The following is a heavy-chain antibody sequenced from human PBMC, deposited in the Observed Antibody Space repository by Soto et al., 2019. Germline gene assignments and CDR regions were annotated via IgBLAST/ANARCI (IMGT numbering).Heavy chain of an antibody. CDR1: GFTFSTYG. J-gene: IGHJ6*02. V-gene: IGHV3-30*18. D-gene: IGHD4-17*01. CDR2: ISYDGTNK. Sequence: QVQLVDSGGGEVQPGRSLTISCAASGFTFSTYGMHWVRQTPGKGLEWVAVISYDGTNKFYSDSVKGRFTISRDNFKNTLTLQMNSLGADDTAVYSCAKDLQSYGDYDYYCYGMDVWGLGARGTVSS. CDR3: AKDLQSYGDYDYYCYGMDV.